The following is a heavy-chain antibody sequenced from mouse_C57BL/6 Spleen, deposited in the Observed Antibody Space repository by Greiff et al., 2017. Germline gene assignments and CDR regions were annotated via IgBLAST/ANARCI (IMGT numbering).Heavy chain of an antibody. CDR1: GYTFTSYW. V-gene: IGHV1-52*01. CDR2: IDPSDSET. D-gene: IGHD1-1*01. CDR3: ARGYYYGSSLPWYFDV. J-gene: IGHJ1*03. Sequence: QVQLKQPGAELVRPGSSVKLSCKASGYTFTSYWMHWVKQRPIQGLEWIGNIDPSDSETHYNQKFKDKATLPVDKSSSTAYMQLSSLTSEDSAVYYCARGYYYGSSLPWYFDVWGTGTTVTVSS.